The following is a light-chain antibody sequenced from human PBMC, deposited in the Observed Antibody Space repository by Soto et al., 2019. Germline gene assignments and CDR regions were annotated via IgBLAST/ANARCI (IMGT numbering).Light chain of an antibody. CDR2: DVS. CDR3: SSHTSRGSYV. V-gene: IGLV2-14*01. Sequence: QSVLTRPASVSGSPGQSIAISCTGTTSDVGGYNYVSWYQQHPGKAPKLMIYDVSNRPSGVSNRFSGSQSGNTASLTISGLQAEDEADYYCSSHTSRGSYVFGTGTKLTVL. CDR1: TSDVGGYNY. J-gene: IGLJ1*01.